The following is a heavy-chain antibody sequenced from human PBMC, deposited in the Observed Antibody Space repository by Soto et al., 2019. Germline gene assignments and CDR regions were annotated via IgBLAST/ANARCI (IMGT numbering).Heavy chain of an antibody. Sequence: EVQLVESGGGLVQPGGSRRLSFAPSGFTFSSYDMHWVRQPPGKGLEWVSGIATAGDTYYADSVKGRFTISRENAKNSFYLQMNSLRAEDTAVYYCARVPSDEGGFEELSYYYGLDVWGQGTTVTVSS. CDR1: GFTFSSYD. D-gene: IGHD3-10*01. V-gene: IGHV3-13*01. J-gene: IGHJ6*02. CDR2: IATAGDT. CDR3: ARVPSDEGGFEELSYYYGLDV.